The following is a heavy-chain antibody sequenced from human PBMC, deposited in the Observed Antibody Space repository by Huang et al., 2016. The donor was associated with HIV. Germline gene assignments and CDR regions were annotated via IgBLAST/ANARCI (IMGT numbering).Heavy chain of an antibody. J-gene: IGHJ2*01. CDR3: ARNHDFWRGHMFAISYFDV. CDR1: GGSINTGRYY. D-gene: IGHD3-3*01. CDR2: LYYTAKM. Sequence: QMRFQESGPGLVKPSGTLSLTCNVSGGSINTGRYYWGWIRQPPGKGLEWVGSLYYTAKMHYDPSRKGRLTMSADTSKTQFSRNLSSVTAADTAIYYCARNHDFWRGHMFAISYFDVWGRGTLVTVAS. V-gene: IGHV4-39*01.